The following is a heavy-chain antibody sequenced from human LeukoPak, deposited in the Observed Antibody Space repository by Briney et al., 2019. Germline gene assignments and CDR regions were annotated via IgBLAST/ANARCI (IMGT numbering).Heavy chain of an antibody. CDR2: MWYDGSEE. CDR3: AKGLNNFPYNYYMDV. V-gene: IGHV3-33*06. D-gene: IGHD1-20*01. J-gene: IGHJ6*03. CDR1: GFTSGTYD. Sequence: GGSLRLSCVASGFTSGTYDIHWDRQAPGKGLEWVALMWYDGSEEYCADSLKDRFIISRDNSKDTLYLQMNRLRVEDTAVYYCAKGLNNFPYNYYMDVWGKGTTVTVSS.